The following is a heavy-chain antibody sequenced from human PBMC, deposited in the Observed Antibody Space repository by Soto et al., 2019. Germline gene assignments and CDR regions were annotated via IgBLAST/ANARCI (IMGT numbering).Heavy chain of an antibody. CDR2: IRSKAYGGTT. J-gene: IGHJ4*02. CDR1: GFTFGDYA. Sequence: GGSLRLSCTASGFTFGDYAMGWFRQAPGKGLEWVGFIRSKAYGGTTEYAASVKGRFTISRDDSKSIAYLQMNSLKTEDTAVYYCTRDGWDIVLMVYATPFDYWGQGTLVTVSS. D-gene: IGHD2-8*01. CDR3: TRDGWDIVLMVYATPFDY. V-gene: IGHV3-49*03.